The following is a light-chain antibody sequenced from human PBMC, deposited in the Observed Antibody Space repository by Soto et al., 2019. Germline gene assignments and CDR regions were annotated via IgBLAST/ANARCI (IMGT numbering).Light chain of an antibody. CDR1: SSNIGAGYD. Sequence: QLVLTQPPSVSGAPGQRVTISCTGSSSNIGAGYDVHWYQQLPGTAPKLLIYANINRPSGVPDRFSGSKSGASGSLAITGLQAEDEADYYCQSYDSSLVVFGGGTKLTVL. J-gene: IGLJ2*01. CDR3: QSYDSSLVV. V-gene: IGLV1-40*01. CDR2: ANI.